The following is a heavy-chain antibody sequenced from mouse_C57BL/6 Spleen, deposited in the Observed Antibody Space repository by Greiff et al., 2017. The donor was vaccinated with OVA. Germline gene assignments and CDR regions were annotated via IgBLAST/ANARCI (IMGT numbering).Heavy chain of an antibody. CDR2: IYPSDSET. V-gene: IGHV1-61*01. CDR1: GYTFTSYW. J-gene: IGHJ2*01. CDR3: ARGSSYKYFDY. D-gene: IGHD1-1*01. Sequence: QVQLQQSGAELVRPGSSVKLSCKASGYTFTSYWMDWVKQRPGQGLEWIGNIYPSDSETHYNQKFKDKATLTVDKSSSTAYMQLSSLTSEDSAVYYCARGSSYKYFDYWGQGTTLTVSS.